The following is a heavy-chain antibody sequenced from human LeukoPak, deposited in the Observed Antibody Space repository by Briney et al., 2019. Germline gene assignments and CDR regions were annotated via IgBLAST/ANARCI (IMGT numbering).Heavy chain of an antibody. CDR2: ISSSSSYI. J-gene: IGHJ4*02. V-gene: IGHV3-21*01. CDR1: GFTFSNFG. CDR3: AIDRYSSGWYTFDY. D-gene: IGHD6-19*01. Sequence: PGGSLRLSCAASGFTFSNFGIKWVRQAPGKGLEWVSSISSSSSYISYADSVKGRFTISRDNAKNSLDLQMNSLRAEDTAVYYCAIDRYSSGWYTFDYWGQGTLVTVSS.